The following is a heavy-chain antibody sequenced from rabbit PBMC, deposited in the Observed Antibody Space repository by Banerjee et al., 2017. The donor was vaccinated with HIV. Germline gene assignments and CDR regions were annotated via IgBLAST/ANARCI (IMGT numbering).Heavy chain of an antibody. J-gene: IGHJ3*01. CDR2: INTGSGSA. V-gene: IGHV1S45*01. Sequence: QEQLEESGGGLVQPGASLTLTCKASGFTLSSSYWICWVRQAPGKGLEWVGCINTGSGSAYYASWAKGRFTISKTSSSTVDLQMTSLTVADTATYFCARAYYANGYAGVAALWGQGTLVTVS. D-gene: IGHD4-2*01. CDR3: ARAYYANGYAGVAAL. CDR1: GFTLSSSYW.